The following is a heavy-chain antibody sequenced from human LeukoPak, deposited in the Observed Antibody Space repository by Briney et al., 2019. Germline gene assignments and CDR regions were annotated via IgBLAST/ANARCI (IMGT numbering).Heavy chain of an antibody. J-gene: IGHJ6*02. D-gene: IGHD2-2*01. CDR2: IYYSGST. CDR1: GGSISSSSYY. Sequence: SETLSLTCTVSGGSISSSSYYWGWIRQPPGKGLEWIGSIYYSGSTYYNPSLKSRVTISVDTFKNQFSLKLSSVTAADTAVYYCARVPYYYYGMDVWGQGTTVTVSS. V-gene: IGHV4-39*01. CDR3: ARVPYYYYGMDV.